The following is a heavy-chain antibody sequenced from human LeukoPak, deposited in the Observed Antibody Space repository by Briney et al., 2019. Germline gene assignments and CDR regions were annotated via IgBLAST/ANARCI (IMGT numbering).Heavy chain of an antibody. J-gene: IGHJ4*02. V-gene: IGHV3-11*04. Sequence: GGSLRLSCAASGFTFSDYYMSWIRQARGKGLEWVSYISSSGSTIYYADSVKGRFTISRDNAKNSLYLQMNSLRAEDTAVYYCARERQWLVLPYFDYWGQGTLVTVSS. CDR1: GFTFSDYY. CDR3: ARERQWLVLPYFDY. CDR2: ISSSGSTI. D-gene: IGHD6-19*01.